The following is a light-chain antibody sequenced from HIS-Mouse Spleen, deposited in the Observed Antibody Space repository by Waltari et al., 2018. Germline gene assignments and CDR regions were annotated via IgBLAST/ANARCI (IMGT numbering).Light chain of an antibody. CDR3: CSYAGSYTWV. CDR2: DVS. J-gene: IGLJ3*02. CDR1: SSEVGGLNY. Sequence: QSALTQPRSVSGSPGQSVTISCTGTSSEVGGLNYVSWYQQHPGKAPKLMIYDVSKRPSGVPDRFSGSKSGNTASLTISGLQAEDEADYYCCSYAGSYTWVFGGGTKLTVL. V-gene: IGLV2-11*01.